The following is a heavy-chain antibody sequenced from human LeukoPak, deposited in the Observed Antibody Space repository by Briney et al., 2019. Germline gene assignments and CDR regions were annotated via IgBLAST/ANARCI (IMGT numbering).Heavy chain of an antibody. CDR2: IWYDGSNK. CDR1: GFTFSSYG. Sequence: QPGRSLRLSCAASGFTFSSYGMHWVRQAPGKGLEWVAVIWYDGSNKYYADSVKGRFTISRDNSKNTLYLQMNSLRAEDTAVYYCARDAVPATAMGYYYYYYGMDVWGQGTTVTVSS. D-gene: IGHD2-2*01. CDR3: ARDAVPATAMGYYYYYYGMDV. J-gene: IGHJ6*02. V-gene: IGHV3-33*08.